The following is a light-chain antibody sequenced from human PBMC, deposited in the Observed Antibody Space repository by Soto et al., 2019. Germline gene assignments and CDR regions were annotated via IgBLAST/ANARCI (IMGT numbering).Light chain of an antibody. J-gene: IGLJ1*01. CDR1: SSDVGSYNL. CDR3: CSYAGSSTSYV. V-gene: IGLV2-23*01. CDR2: EGS. Sequence: QSALTQPASVSVSPGQSITISCTGTSSDVGSYNLVSWYQQHPGKAPKLMIYEGSKRPSGVSNRFSGSKSGNTASLTISGLQAEDEADYYCCSYAGSSTSYVFGTGTKVTVL.